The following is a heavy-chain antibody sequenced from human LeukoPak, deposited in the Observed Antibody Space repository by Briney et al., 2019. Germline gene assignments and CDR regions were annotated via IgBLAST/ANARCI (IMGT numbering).Heavy chain of an antibody. Sequence: SETLSLTCTVSGGSISSGSYYWSWIRQPAGKGLEWIGRIYTSGSTNYNPSLKSRVTISVDTSKNQFSLKLSSVTAADTAVYYCARITDSSSWRIIDYWGQGTLVTVSS. CDR2: IYTSGST. V-gene: IGHV4-61*02. D-gene: IGHD6-13*01. CDR1: GGSISSGSYY. CDR3: ARITDSSSWRIIDY. J-gene: IGHJ4*02.